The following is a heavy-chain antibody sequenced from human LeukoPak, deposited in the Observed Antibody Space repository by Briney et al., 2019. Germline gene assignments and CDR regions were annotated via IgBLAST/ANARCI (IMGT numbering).Heavy chain of an antibody. V-gene: IGHV4-4*07. D-gene: IGHD3-10*01. J-gene: IGHJ4*02. CDR3: ARVGYFGSGNYYNDRGAFDY. Sequence: SETLSLTCNVSDASFSRYYWTWVRQPAGKGLEWIGRIHSTGNTNYNPSFKGRVTMSLDMSKNQFSLKLSSVTAADTAVYYCARVGYFGSGNYYNDRGAFDYWGQGTLVTVSS. CDR1: DASFSRYY. CDR2: IHSTGNT.